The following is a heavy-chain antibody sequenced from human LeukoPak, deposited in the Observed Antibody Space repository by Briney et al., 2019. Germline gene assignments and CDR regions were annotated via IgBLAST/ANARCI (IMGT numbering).Heavy chain of an antibody. D-gene: IGHD4-17*01. J-gene: IGHJ3*02. V-gene: IGHV3-43D*03. CDR1: GFTFDDYA. CDR2: ISWDGGST. Sequence: HPGGSLRLSCAASGFTFDDYAMHWVRQAPGKVLEWVSLISWDGGSTYYADSVKGRFTISRDNAKNSLYLQMNSLRAEDTAVYYCARDGSGYAVTTPRDAFDIWGQGTMVTVSS. CDR3: ARDGSGYAVTTPRDAFDI.